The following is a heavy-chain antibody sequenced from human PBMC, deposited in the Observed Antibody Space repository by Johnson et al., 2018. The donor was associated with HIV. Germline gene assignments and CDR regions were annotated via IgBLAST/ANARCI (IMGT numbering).Heavy chain of an antibody. CDR3: AKDMGSSWYDPWDAFDI. V-gene: IGHV3-30*04. D-gene: IGHD6-13*01. J-gene: IGHJ3*02. CDR2: ISYDGSNK. Sequence: VQLVESGGGVVQPGRSLRLSGAASGFTFSSYAMHWVRQAPGKGLEWVAVISYDGSNKYYGDSVKGRFTISRDNSKNTLYLQMNSLRAEDTALYYCAKDMGSSWYDPWDAFDIWGQGTVVTVSS. CDR1: GFTFSSYA.